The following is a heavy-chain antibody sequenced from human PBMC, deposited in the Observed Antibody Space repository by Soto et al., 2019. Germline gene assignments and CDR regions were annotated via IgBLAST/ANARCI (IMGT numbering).Heavy chain of an antibody. D-gene: IGHD4-17*01. J-gene: IGHJ5*02. Sequence: SSETLSLTCTVSGGSISSYYWSWIRQPPGKGLEWIGYIYYSGSTNYNPSLKSRVTISVDTSKNQFSLKLSSVTAADTAVYYCARHTYGRSYNWFDPWGQGTLVTVSS. CDR3: ARHTYGRSYNWFDP. CDR1: GGSISSYY. V-gene: IGHV4-59*08. CDR2: IYYSGST.